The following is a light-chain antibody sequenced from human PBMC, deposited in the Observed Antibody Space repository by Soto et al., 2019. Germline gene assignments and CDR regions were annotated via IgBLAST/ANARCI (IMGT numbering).Light chain of an antibody. J-gene: IGKJ4*01. CDR2: GAS. CDR3: QQNNNLPLT. V-gene: IGKV3-15*01. CDR1: QSVSSN. Sequence: EIVMTQSPATLSVSPGERATLSCRASQSVSSNLAWYQQKPGQAPWLLIYGASTRATGIPARFSGSGSGTEFTLTISSLQSEDFALYYCQQNNNLPLTFGGGTKVEI.